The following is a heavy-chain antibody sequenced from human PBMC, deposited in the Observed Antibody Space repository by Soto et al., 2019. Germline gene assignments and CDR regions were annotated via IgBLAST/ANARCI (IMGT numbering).Heavy chain of an antibody. V-gene: IGHV3-30-3*01. D-gene: IGHD1-26*01. Sequence: GGSLRLSCAASGFTFSSYAMHWVRQAPGKGLEWVAVISYDGSNKYYADSVKGRFTISRDNSKNTLYLQMNSLRAEDTAVYYCARDDPVAGKFDYWGQGTLVTVS. J-gene: IGHJ4*02. CDR3: ARDDPVAGKFDY. CDR2: ISYDGSNK. CDR1: GFTFSSYA.